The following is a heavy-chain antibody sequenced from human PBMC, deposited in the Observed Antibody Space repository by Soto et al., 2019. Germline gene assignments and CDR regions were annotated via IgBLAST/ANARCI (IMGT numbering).Heavy chain of an antibody. D-gene: IGHD3-10*01. Sequence: SETLSLTCAVYGGSFSSYYWSWIRQPPGKGLEWIGEINHSGSTNYNPSLKSRVTISVDTSKNQFSLKLSSVTAADTAVYYCAREAGNYYGSGSYGFDYWGQGTLVTVSS. V-gene: IGHV4-34*01. J-gene: IGHJ4*02. CDR2: INHSGST. CDR1: GGSFSSYY. CDR3: AREAGNYYGSGSYGFDY.